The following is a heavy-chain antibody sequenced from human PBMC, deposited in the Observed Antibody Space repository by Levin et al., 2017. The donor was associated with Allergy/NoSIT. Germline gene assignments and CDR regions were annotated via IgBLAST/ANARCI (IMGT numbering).Heavy chain of an antibody. D-gene: IGHD6-6*01. CDR3: ARDLPSYSRSPQRNYYYGMDV. CDR1: GFTFSDHY. J-gene: IGHJ6*02. CDR2: ISSSGRTI. V-gene: IGHV3-11*01. Sequence: SGGSLRLSCAASGFTFSDHYMSWIRQAPGRGLECISYISSSGRTINYADSVKGRFSISRDNGKNSLYLDMNSLRAEDTAVYYCARDLPSYSRSPQRNYYYGMDVWGQGTTVTVSS.